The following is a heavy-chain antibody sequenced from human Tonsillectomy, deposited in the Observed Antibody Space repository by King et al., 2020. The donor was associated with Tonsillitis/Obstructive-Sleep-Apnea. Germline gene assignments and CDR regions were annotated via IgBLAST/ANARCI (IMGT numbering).Heavy chain of an antibody. V-gene: IGHV3-15*01. CDR2: IKSKTDGGTT. Sequence: VQLVESGGGLVKPGGSLRLSCAASGFTFSNAWMSWVRQAPGKGLEWVGRIKSKTDGGTTDYAAPVKGRFTISRDESKNTQYLQMTSMKTEDTAVYYCTEAFEGYFDYWGQGTLVTVSS. J-gene: IGHJ4*02. CDR1: GFTFSNAW. CDR3: TEAFEGYFDY. D-gene: IGHD3-9*01.